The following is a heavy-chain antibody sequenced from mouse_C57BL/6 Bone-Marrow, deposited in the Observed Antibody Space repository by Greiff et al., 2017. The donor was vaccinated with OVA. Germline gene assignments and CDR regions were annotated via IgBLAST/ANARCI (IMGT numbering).Heavy chain of an antibody. CDR1: GYTFTSYW. V-gene: IGHV1-52*01. CDR2: IDPSDSDT. CDR3: ARLDY. Sequence: QVQLQQPGAELVRPGSSVKLSCKASGYTFTSYWMHWVKQRPIQGLEWIGNIDPSDSDTHYNQKFKDKATLTVDKSSSTAYMQLSSLTSEDSAVYYCARLDYWGQGTTLTVSS. J-gene: IGHJ2*01.